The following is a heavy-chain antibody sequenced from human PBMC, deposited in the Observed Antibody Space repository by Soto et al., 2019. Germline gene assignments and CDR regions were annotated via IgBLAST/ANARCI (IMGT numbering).Heavy chain of an antibody. CDR3: ARGRMWLVRGATLPSDSYFGIGV. J-gene: IGHJ6*02. CDR2: INDSGST. CDR1: GGSFSGYY. D-gene: IGHD3-10*01. V-gene: IGHV4-34*01. Sequence: PSQTLSLTCAVSGGSFSGYYWSCIRQPPGKGQQWMGEINDSGSTSYNPSLKSRVTVSVDTSKNQFSLTLSSVTAADTAAYSCARGRMWLVRGATLPSDSYFGIGVSGQGTTVT.